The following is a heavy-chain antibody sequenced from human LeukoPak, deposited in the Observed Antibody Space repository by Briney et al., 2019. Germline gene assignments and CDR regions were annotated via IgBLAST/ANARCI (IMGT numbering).Heavy chain of an antibody. J-gene: IGHJ4*02. V-gene: IGHV4-4*07. D-gene: IGHD3-10*01. CDR1: GGSIISNY. CDR3: ARAWFGAYFDY. CDR2: IYGSGIT. Sequence: NPSETLSLTCTVSGGSIISNYWSWIRQSAGTGLEWIGRIYGSGITDYNPSLKSRVTMSLDTSKNQFSPKLSSVTAADTAVYYCARAWFGAYFDYWGQGTLVTVSS.